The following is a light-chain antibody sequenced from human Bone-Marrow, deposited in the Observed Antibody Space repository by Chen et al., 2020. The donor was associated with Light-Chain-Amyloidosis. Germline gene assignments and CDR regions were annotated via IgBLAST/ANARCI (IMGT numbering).Light chain of an antibody. CDR3: QQYGTSPLT. CDR1: QTISSNY. V-gene: IGKV3-20*01. CDR2: GSS. J-gene: IGKJ4*01. Sequence: EIVLTQSPGTLSLSPGEGANLSCRASQTISSNYLTWYQQKFGQATRLLIYGSSSRATGIPDRFTGSGSRTDFTLTINRLEPEYFAMYYCQQYGTSPLTFGGGTKVEIK.